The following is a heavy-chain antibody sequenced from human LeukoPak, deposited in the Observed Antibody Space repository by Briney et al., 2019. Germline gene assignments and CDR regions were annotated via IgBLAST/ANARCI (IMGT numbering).Heavy chain of an antibody. J-gene: IGHJ5*02. CDR1: GGTFSIYA. CDR2: IIPIFGTA. V-gene: IGHV1-69*13. D-gene: IGHD2-2*01. Sequence: SVKVSCKASGGTFSIYAISWVRQAPGQGLEWMGGIIPIFGTANYAQKFQGRVTITADESTSTAYMELSSLRSEDTAVYYCARGWGRREGRIVVVPAAPFDPWGQGTLVTVSS. CDR3: ARGWGRREGRIVVVPAAPFDP.